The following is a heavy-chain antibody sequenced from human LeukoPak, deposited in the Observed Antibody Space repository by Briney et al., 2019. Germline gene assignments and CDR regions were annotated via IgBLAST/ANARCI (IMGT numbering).Heavy chain of an antibody. CDR2: IYYSGST. CDR3: ARIYDSSGYYSFYYGMDV. Sequence: KSSETLSLTCTVSGGSISSYYWSWIRQPPGKGLEWIGYIYYSGSTNYNPSLKSRVTISVDTSKNQFSLKLSSVTAADTAVYYCARIYDSSGYYSFYYGMDVWGQGTTVTVSS. CDR1: GGSISSYY. D-gene: IGHD3-22*01. V-gene: IGHV4-59*12. J-gene: IGHJ6*02.